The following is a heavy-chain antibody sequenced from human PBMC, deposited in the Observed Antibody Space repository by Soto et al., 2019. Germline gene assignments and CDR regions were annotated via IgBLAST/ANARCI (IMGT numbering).Heavy chain of an antibody. CDR1: GGTLNTYT. Sequence: QLQLVQSGAAVKKPGSSVKVSCKASGGTLNTYTISWVRQAPGQGLELMGSILPFLGSTNYAKKFQGRVTITADQSTSTMELSSLRSEDTAVYFCARDVTAMEALYYYDTWGQGSLVTVSS. V-gene: IGHV1-69*08. J-gene: IGHJ4*02. CDR3: ARDVTAMEALYYYDT. D-gene: IGHD5-18*01. CDR2: ILPFLGST.